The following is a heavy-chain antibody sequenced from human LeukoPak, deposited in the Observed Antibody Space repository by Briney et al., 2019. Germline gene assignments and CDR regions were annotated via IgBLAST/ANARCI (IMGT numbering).Heavy chain of an antibody. CDR3: ARARLEAVTDDASFDS. CDR2: IWYDGSNK. D-gene: IGHD2-21*02. CDR1: GFTFSNHG. V-gene: IGHV3-33*01. J-gene: IGHJ4*02. Sequence: PGGSLRLSCAASGFTFSNHGMHWVRQAPGKGPEWVALIWYDGSNKYDGDSVRGRFTISRDNSKNTVYLQMNSLRPEATGVYYCARARLEAVTDDASFDSWGPGTLVTVSS.